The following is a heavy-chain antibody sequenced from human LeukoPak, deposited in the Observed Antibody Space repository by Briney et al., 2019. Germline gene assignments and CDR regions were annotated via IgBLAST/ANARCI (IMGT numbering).Heavy chain of an antibody. CDR3: ARDTVVTPSDDAFDI. D-gene: IGHD4-23*01. V-gene: IGHV1-18*01. Sequence: ASVKVSCKASGYTFTSYGISWVRQAPGQGLEWTGWISAYNGNTNYAQKLQGRVTMTTDTSTSTAYMELRSPRSDDTAVYYCARDTVVTPSDDAFDIWGQGTMVTVSS. CDR1: GYTFTSYG. CDR2: ISAYNGNT. J-gene: IGHJ3*02.